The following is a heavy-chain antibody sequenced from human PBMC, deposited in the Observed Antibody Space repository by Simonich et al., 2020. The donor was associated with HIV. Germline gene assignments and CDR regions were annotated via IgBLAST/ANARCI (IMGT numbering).Heavy chain of an antibody. J-gene: IGHJ4*02. CDR2: INYSGST. CDR1: GGSSSGYY. V-gene: IGHV4-34*01. CDR3: ARRHPTTVTTPYFDY. D-gene: IGHD4-17*01. Sequence: QVQLQQWGAGLLKPSETLSLTCAVYGGSSSGYYWGWIRQPPGKGLEWIGEINYSGSTNYNPSLKSRVTISVDTSKNQFSLKLSSVTAADTAVYYCARRHPTTVTTPYFDYWGQGTLVTVSS.